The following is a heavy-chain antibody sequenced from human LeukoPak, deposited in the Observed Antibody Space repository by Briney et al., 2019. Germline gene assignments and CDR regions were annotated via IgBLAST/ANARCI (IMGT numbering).Heavy chain of an antibody. CDR2: IYYSGST. J-gene: IGHJ4*02. CDR1: GGSISSYY. V-gene: IGHV4-59*08. CDR3: ASSYSSGWYFDY. Sequence: SVTLSLTCTVSGGSISSYYWSWIRQPPGKGLEWIGYIYYSGSTNYNPSLKSRVTISVDTSKNQFSLKLSSVTAADTAVYYCASSYSSGWYFDYWGQGTLVTVSS. D-gene: IGHD6-19*01.